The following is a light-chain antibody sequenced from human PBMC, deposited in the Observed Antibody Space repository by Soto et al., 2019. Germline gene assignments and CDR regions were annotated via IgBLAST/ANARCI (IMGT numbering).Light chain of an antibody. CDR3: QQLNSYPPFT. J-gene: IGKJ3*01. CDR2: GAS. CDR1: QSVSSSY. Sequence: EIVLTQSPGTLSLSPGERATLSCRASQSVSSSYLAWYHQKPGQAPRLLIFGASSRATGIPDRFSGSGSGTDFTLTISRLEPEDFAAYYCQQLNSYPPFTFGPGTKVDIK. V-gene: IGKV3-20*01.